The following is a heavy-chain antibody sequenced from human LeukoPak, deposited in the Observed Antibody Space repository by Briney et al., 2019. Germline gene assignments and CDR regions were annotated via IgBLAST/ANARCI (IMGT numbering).Heavy chain of an antibody. V-gene: IGHV3-64D*06. CDR2: ISSNGGTT. J-gene: IGHJ5*02. CDR3: VKDPKRFDP. Sequence: GGSLRLSCSASGFTFSSYTMHWVRQAPGKGLEYVSGISSNGGTTYYADSVRDTFTISRDNSKNTLYLQMSSLRVEDTAVYYCVKDPKRFDPWGQGTLVTVSS. CDR1: GFTFSSYT.